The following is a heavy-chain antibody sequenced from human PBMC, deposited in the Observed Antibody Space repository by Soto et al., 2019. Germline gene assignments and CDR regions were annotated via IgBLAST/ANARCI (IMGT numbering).Heavy chain of an antibody. Sequence: SETLSLTCAVYGGSFSGYYWGWIRQPPGKGLEWIGEINHSGSTNYNPSLKSRVTISVDTSKNHFSLKLSSVTAADTAVYYCARASFYFVFCSGYYSSRPSFRTFDYWGQGTLVTVSS. D-gene: IGHD3-3*01. V-gene: IGHV4-34*01. CDR2: INHSGST. J-gene: IGHJ4*02. CDR3: ARASFYFVFCSGYYSSRPSFRTFDY. CDR1: GGSFSGYY.